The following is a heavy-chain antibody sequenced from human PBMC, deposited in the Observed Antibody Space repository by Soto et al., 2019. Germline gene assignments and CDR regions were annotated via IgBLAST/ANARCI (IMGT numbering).Heavy chain of an antibody. V-gene: IGHV3-30*03. CDR3: VPLRQDSTGWYYFDY. CDR1: GLTFRNYG. D-gene: IGHD6-19*01. J-gene: IGHJ4*02. CDR2: ISYDGSNK. Sequence: QVQLVESGGGMVQPGRSLRLSCAASGLTFRNYGMHWVRQAPGKGLEWVAVISYDGSNKYYADSVKGRFTISRDNSKKTLYLQMTRRRVEHTAVYYCVPLRQDSTGWYYFDYWGQGTLVTVSS.